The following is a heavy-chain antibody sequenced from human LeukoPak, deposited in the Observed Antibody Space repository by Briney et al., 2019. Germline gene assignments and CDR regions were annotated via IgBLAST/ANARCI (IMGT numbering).Heavy chain of an antibody. Sequence: LSGGSLRLSCAASGFTFSSYAMSWVRQAPGKGLEWVSAISGSGGSTYYADSVKGRFTISRDNSKNTLYLQMNSLRAEDTAVYFCAKPREEQQLVRWFDPWGQGTLVTVSS. CDR3: AKPREEQQLVRWFDP. CDR2: ISGSGGST. V-gene: IGHV3-23*01. J-gene: IGHJ5*02. CDR1: GFTFSSYA. D-gene: IGHD6-13*01.